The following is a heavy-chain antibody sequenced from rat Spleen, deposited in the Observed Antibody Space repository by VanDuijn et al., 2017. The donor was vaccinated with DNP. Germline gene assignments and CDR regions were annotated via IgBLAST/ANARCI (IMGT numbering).Heavy chain of an antibody. V-gene: IGHV5-27*01. CDR2: ISSSGGAA. J-gene: IGHJ1*01. CDR1: KFAFSNYG. CDR3: TTDRAVMYTTDYYYLHWYFDF. Sequence: EVQLVESGGGLVQPGRSLKLSCAASKFAFSNYGMAWVRQAPKKGLEWVAAISSSGGAAYYRDSVKGRFTISRDNAKSTLYLQMDSLRSEDTATYYCTTDRAVMYTTDYYYLHWYFDFWGPGTMVTVSS. D-gene: IGHD1-6*01.